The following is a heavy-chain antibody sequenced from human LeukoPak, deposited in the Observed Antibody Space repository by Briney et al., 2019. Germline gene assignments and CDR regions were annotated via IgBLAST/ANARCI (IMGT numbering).Heavy chain of an antibody. J-gene: IGHJ4*02. V-gene: IGHV3-33*01. CDR3: ARAVGPYDY. Sequence: GRSLRLSCAASGFTFSTYGMHWVRQAPGKGLEWVAVIWYDGSIKYYADSVKDRFTISRDNSKNTLYLQMNSLRAEDTGVYYCARAVGPYDYWGQGTLATVSS. CDR2: IWYDGSIK. D-gene: IGHD3-10*01. CDR1: GFTFSTYG.